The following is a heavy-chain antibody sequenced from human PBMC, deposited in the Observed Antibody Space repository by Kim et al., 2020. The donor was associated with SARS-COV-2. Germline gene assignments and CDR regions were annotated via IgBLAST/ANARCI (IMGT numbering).Heavy chain of an antibody. CDR2: I. V-gene: IGHV3-11*01. J-gene: IGHJ4*02. CDR3: ARELAVWYYDY. D-gene: IGHD2-8*01. Sequence: IYYADSVKGRFTISRDNAKNSLYLQMNSLRAEDTAVYYCARELAVWYYDYWGQGTLVSVSS.